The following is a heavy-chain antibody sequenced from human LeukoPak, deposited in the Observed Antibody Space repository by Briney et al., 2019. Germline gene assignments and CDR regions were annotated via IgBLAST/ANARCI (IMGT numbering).Heavy chain of an antibody. V-gene: IGHV1-18*01. Sequence: ASVKVSCKASGYTFTSYGISWVRQAPGQRLEWMGWINAGNGNTKYSQKFQGRVTMTRDTSTSTVYMELSSLRSEDTAVYYCARDGFHSTSNFDYWGQGTLVTVSS. CDR3: ARDGFHSTSNFDY. CDR2: INAGNGNT. CDR1: GYTFTSYG. D-gene: IGHD4-11*01. J-gene: IGHJ4*02.